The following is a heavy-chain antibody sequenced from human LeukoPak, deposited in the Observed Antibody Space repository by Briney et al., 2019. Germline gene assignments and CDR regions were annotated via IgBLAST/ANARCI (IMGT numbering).Heavy chain of an antibody. CDR3: AREAYYDSSGYYSRGYYFDY. CDR2: ISSSGSTM. D-gene: IGHD3-22*01. J-gene: IGHJ4*02. CDR1: GFTFSSYE. V-gene: IGHV3-48*03. Sequence: GGSLRLSCAASGFTFSSYEMNWVRQAPGKGLEWVSYISSSGSTMYYADSVKGRFTISRDNAKNSLYLQMNSLRAEDTAVYYCAREAYYDSSGYYSRGYYFDYWGQGTLVTVSS.